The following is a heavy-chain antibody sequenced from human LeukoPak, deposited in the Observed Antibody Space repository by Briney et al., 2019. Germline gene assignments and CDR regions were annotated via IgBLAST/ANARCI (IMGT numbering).Heavy chain of an antibody. CDR1: GFTFSSYA. J-gene: IGHJ3*01. V-gene: IGHV3-33*08. CDR2: IWYDGSNK. CDR3: ARDIEFST. D-gene: IGHD3-3*02. Sequence: PGGSLRLSCAASGFTFSSYAMSWVRQAPGKGLEWVAVIWYDGSNKYYADSVKGRFTISRDNSKNTLYLQMNSLRAEDTAIYYCARDIEFSTWGLGTMVTVSS.